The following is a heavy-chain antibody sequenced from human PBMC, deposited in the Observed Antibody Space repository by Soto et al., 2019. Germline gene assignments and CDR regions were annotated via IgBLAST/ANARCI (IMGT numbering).Heavy chain of an antibody. J-gene: IGHJ3*02. V-gene: IGHV2-26*01. Sequence: QVTLKESGPVLVKPTEPLTLTCTVSGFSLSNARMGVSWIRQPPGKALEWLAHIFSNDEKSYSTSLKSRLTITKDTSKSQVVLTMTNMDPVDTATYYCARILQLHSYGYKSIAFDIWGQGTMVTVSS. CDR1: GFSLSNARMG. CDR3: ARILQLHSYGYKSIAFDI. D-gene: IGHD5-18*01. CDR2: IFSNDEK.